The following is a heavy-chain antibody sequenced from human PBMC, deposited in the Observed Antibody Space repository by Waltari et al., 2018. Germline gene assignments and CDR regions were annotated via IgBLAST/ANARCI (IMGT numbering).Heavy chain of an antibody. Sequence: QVQLQQWGAGLLKPSETLSLTCAVYGGSFSGYYWSWIRQPPGKGLEWIGEINHSGSTNYNPSRKSRVTISVDTSKNQFSLQLNSVTPEDTAVYYCARRTAALFDYWGQGTLVTVSS. V-gene: IGHV4-34*01. J-gene: IGHJ4*02. D-gene: IGHD6-25*01. CDR2: INHSGST. CDR3: ARRTAALFDY. CDR1: GGSFSGYY.